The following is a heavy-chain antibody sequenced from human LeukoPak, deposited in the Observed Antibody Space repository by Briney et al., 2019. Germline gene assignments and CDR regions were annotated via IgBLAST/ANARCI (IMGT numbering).Heavy chain of an antibody. J-gene: IGHJ4*02. CDR1: GYTFTSYY. Sequence: ASVKVSCKASGYTFTSYYMHWVRQAPGQGLEWMGIINPSGGSTSYAQKFQGRVTMTRDMSTSTVYMELSSLRSEDTAVYYGARAQGRTGDFDYWGQGTLVTVSS. D-gene: IGHD3/OR15-3a*01. CDR2: INPSGGST. CDR3: ARAQGRTGDFDY. V-gene: IGHV1-46*01.